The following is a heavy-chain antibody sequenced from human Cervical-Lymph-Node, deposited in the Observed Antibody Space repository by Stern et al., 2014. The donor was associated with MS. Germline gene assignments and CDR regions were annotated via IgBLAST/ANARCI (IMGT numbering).Heavy chain of an antibody. CDR2: IIPILVIR. D-gene: IGHD3-10*01. Sequence: VQLVESGAELKKPGSSAKVSCKASGDTFSTYAISWVRQAPGQGLEWMGRIIPILVIRNYAQKFQGRVTITADKSTSTAYMELSSLRSEDTAVYYCARERGSGSYVDYWGQGTLVTVSS. CDR1: GDTFSTYA. J-gene: IGHJ4*02. V-gene: IGHV1-69*09. CDR3: ARERGSGSYVDY.